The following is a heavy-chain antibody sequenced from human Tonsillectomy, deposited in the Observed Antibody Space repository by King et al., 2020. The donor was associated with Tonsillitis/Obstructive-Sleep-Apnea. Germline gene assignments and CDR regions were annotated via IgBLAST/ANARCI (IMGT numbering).Heavy chain of an antibody. CDR3: ARDYGNYATYYFDY. V-gene: IGHV2-5*02. Sequence: TLKESGPTLVKPTQTLTLTCTFSGFSLSTSGVGVGWIRQPPGKALEWLAVLYWDDNKRYSPSLKSRLTITKDTSRNQVVLTMTNMDPVDTATYYCARDYGNYATYYFDYWGQGTLVTVSS. J-gene: IGHJ4*02. CDR1: GFSLSTSGVG. CDR2: LYWDDNK. D-gene: IGHD4-11*01.